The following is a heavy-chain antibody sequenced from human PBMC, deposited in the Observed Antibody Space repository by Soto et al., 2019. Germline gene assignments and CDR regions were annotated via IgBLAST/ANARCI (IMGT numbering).Heavy chain of an antibody. D-gene: IGHD1-26*01. J-gene: IGHJ4*02. Sequence: QITLKESGPTLVKPTQTLTLTCTFSGFSLSTSGVGVGWIRQPPGKALEWLALIYFDDDKRYSPSLKTRLTITQDTSKNQVVLTMTNMDPVDTATYYCAHNVRYSGTYYFGYWGQGTLVTVSS. V-gene: IGHV2-5*02. CDR3: AHNVRYSGTYYFGY. CDR1: GFSLSTSGVG. CDR2: IYFDDDK.